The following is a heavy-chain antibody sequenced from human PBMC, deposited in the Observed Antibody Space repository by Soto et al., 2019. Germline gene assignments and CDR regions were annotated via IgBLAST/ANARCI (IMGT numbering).Heavy chain of an antibody. CDR3: AREGSYGWYDC. CDR2: ISGYNGNA. Sequence: ASVKVSCRASGYTFSSHCIIWVLQAPGQGLEWMGWISGYNGNAKYAQRFQGRVTMTTGTSTSTVYMDLRSLGSDNSAVYYCAREGSYGWYDCWGQGTLVTVSS. CDR1: GYTFSSHC. J-gene: IGHJ5*01. D-gene: IGHD2-15*01. V-gene: IGHV1-18*01.